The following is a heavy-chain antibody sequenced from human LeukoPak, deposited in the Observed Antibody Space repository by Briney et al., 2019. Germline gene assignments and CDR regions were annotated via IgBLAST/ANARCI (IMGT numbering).Heavy chain of an antibody. CDR2: AYYRSKWYI. V-gene: IGHV6-1*01. D-gene: IGHD3-10*01. CDR3: ARGAVRGGTNFDY. J-gene: IGHJ4*02. Sequence: SQTPSLTCAISGDSVSGSPAVWNWIRQSPSRGLEWLGRAYYRSKWYIDYAVSVEGRITITPDTSKNQFSLQLNSVTPEDTAVYYCARGAVRGGTNFDYWGRGTLVTVSS. CDR1: GDSVSGSPAV.